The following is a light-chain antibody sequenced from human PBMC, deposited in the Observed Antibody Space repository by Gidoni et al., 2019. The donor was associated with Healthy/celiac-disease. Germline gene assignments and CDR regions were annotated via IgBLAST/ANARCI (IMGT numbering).Light chain of an antibody. J-gene: IGKJ1*01. CDR3: QQYNSYSRT. CDR2: KAS. CDR1: QSISSW. V-gene: IGKV1-5*03. Sequence: DIQMTQSPSTLSASVGDRVPITCRASQSISSWLAWYQQKPGKAPKLLIYKASSLESGVPARLSGSGSGTEFTLTISSLQPDDFATYYCQQYNSYSRTFGQGTKVEIK.